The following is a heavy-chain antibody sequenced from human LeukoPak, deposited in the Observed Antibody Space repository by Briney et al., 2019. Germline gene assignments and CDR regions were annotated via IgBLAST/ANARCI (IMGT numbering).Heavy chain of an antibody. CDR1: GGSISSYY. CDR2: IYTSGST. V-gene: IGHV4-4*07. CDR3: ARHPGYSSGWWYFDF. J-gene: IGHJ4*02. Sequence: SETLSLTCTVSGGSISSYYWSWIRQPARKGLEWIGRIYTSGSTNYNPSLKSRVTMSVDTSGNQFSLKLTSATAADTAVYYCARHPGYSSGWWYFDFWGQGTLVTVSS. D-gene: IGHD5-18*01.